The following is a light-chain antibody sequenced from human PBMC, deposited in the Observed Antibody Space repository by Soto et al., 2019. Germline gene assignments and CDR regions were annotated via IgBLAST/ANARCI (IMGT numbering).Light chain of an antibody. V-gene: IGLV2-11*01. CDR1: SRDVGSYNY. CDR2: DVS. J-gene: IGLJ1*01. Sequence: QTVVTQPRSVSGSPGQTVTISCTGTSRDVGSYNYVSWYQQYPGKAPKLIIYDVSRRPSGVPDRFSGSKYGSTASLTISGLQAEDEADYYCCSYGGSPSTDVFGTGTKHTV. CDR3: CSYGGSPSTDV.